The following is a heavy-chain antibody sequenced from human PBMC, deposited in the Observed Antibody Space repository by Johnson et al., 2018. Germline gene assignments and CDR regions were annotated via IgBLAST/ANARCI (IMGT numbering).Heavy chain of an antibody. D-gene: IGHD3-3*01. CDR2: IKHDESEK. CDR1: GFTFSRYW. CDR3: ARDGVVQSFSNDAFDI. Sequence: EVQLVESGGGLVQPGGSLRLSCAASGFTFSRYWMSWVRQAPGKGLEWVANIKHDESEKYYVDSVKGRFTISRDNAKNSLYLQMNRLRAEDTAVYYCARDGVVQSFSNDAFDIWGQGTMVTVSS. J-gene: IGHJ3*02. V-gene: IGHV3-7*01.